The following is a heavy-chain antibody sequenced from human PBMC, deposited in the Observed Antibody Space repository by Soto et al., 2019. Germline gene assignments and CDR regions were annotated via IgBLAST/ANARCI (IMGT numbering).Heavy chain of an antibody. J-gene: IGHJ4*02. V-gene: IGHV3-23*01. CDR3: AWRISRWYFDS. CDR1: GFTLSSYA. CDR2: ISGSDGST. Sequence: GSLRLSCAASGFTLSSYAMNWVRQAPGKGLEWVSVISGSDGSTYYADSVKGRFTISRDNSKNTLNLQMNSLRAEDTAVYYCAWRISRWYFDSRGLGP. D-gene: IGHD6-13*01.